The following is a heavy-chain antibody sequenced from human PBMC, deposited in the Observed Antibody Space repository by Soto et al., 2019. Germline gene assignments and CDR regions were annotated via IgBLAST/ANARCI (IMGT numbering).Heavy chain of an antibody. CDR2: LYWNDDE. D-gene: IGHD3-10*01. Sequence: QITLKESGPTLVKPTQTLTVTCTFSGFSLSTSGGGVGWIRQPPGKALEWLALLYWNDDERYSPSLKSRLTITKDTSKNQVVLTMTNMDPVDTATYYCARLISYAYGSVSFYFDFWGQGSLVTVSS. J-gene: IGHJ4*02. V-gene: IGHV2-5*01. CDR3: ARLISYAYGSVSFYFDF. CDR1: GFSLSTSGGG.